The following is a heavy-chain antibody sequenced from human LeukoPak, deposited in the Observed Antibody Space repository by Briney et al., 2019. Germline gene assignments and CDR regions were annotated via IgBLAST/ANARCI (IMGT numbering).Heavy chain of an antibody. CDR2: INVKNGNT. J-gene: IGHJ4*02. V-gene: IGHV1-18*01. CDR3: VRDPGAATFDY. D-gene: IGHD2-15*01. CDR1: GYTFTRYD. Sequence: APVKVSFKTSGYTFTRYDITWVRQAPGQGPEWMGGINVKNGNTNYAQKLRGRVTLSRDTSTSTAYMELRSLTSDDTAVYYCVRDPGAATFDYWGQGTLVTVS.